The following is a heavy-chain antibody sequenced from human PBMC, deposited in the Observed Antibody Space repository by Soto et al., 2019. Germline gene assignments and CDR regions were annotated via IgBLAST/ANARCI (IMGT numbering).Heavy chain of an antibody. J-gene: IGHJ5*01. V-gene: IGHV1-18*01. CDR2: ISVYNGKT. CDR1: GYDFESYG. CDR3: ARSVGTFGVVTYHYTWLDS. D-gene: IGHD3-3*01. Sequence: QPHLVQSGGEVKKPGASVRVSCKALGYDFESYGITWVRQAPGQGLEWLGWISVYNGKTDYAQNFQGRGTMTTDTSTGTAYMELRSLRSDDTAIYYCARSVGTFGVVTYHYTWLDSWGQGTLVTVSS.